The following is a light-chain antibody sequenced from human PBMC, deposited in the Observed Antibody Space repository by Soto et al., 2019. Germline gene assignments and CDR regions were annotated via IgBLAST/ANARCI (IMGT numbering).Light chain of an antibody. CDR3: QQYNNWPET. V-gene: IGKV3-15*01. Sequence: EIVMTQSPATLSVSPGERATLSCRASQSVSSNLAWYQQKPGQAPRLLIYGSSTRATGIPARFSGSGSGTEFPLTISSLQSEDFAVYYCQQYNNWPETFGQGTQVDIK. J-gene: IGKJ1*01. CDR2: GSS. CDR1: QSVSSN.